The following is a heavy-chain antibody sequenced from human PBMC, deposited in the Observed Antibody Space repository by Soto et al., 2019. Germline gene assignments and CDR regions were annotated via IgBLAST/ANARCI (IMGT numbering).Heavy chain of an antibody. D-gene: IGHD1-26*01. J-gene: IGHJ6*02. Sequence: ASVKVSCKASGYTFTSYGISWVRQAPGQGLEWMGWISAYNGNTNYAQKLQGRVAMTTDTSTSTAYMELRSLRSDDTAVYYCARELGATAAPYYYYYGMDVWGQGTTVTVSS. CDR3: ARELGATAAPYYYYYGMDV. CDR2: ISAYNGNT. V-gene: IGHV1-18*01. CDR1: GYTFTSYG.